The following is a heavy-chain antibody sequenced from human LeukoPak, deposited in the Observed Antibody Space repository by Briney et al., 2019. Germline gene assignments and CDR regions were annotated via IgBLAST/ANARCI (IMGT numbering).Heavy chain of an antibody. J-gene: IGHJ4*02. V-gene: IGHV3-23*01. CDR3: AKSPVSSCRGSFCYPFDY. Sequence: PGGSLRLSCAASGFTFSSYPLNWVRQAPGKGLEWVSAISGSDDGTYYADSVKGRFTISRGNSRNTLYLQMNTLRAEDTAVYFCAKSPVSSCRGSFCYPFDYWGQGNLVTVSS. CDR1: GFTFSSYP. CDR2: ISGSDDGT. D-gene: IGHD2-15*01.